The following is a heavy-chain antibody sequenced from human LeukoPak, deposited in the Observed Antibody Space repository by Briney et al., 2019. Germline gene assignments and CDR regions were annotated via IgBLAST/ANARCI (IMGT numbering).Heavy chain of an antibody. V-gene: IGHV3-33*06. D-gene: IGHD2-2*01. CDR2: IWYDGSNK. CDR3: AKSIVPAAIRGNNWFDP. CDR1: GFTFSSYG. J-gene: IGHJ5*02. Sequence: PGRSLRLSCAASGFTFSSYGMHWVRQAPGKGLEWVAVIWYDGSNKYYADSVKGRFTISRDNSKNTLYLQMNSPRAEDTAVYYCAKSIVPAAIRGNNWFDPWGQGTLVTVSS.